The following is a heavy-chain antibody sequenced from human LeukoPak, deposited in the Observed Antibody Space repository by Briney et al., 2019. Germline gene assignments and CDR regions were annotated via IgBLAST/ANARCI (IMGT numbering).Heavy chain of an antibody. CDR2: VSSNGGST. Sequence: GSVRLSCSASGFTFSNSGMHWVGQAPGKGLEYVSSVSSNGGSTYYADSVKGSITISRDNSKNTLYLQMSSLRAEDTAVYYCVKRGLYCSGGSCYQYYFDHWGQGTLVTVSS. CDR3: VKRGLYCSGGSCYQYYFDH. CDR1: GFTFSNSG. J-gene: IGHJ4*02. D-gene: IGHD2-15*01. V-gene: IGHV3-64D*06.